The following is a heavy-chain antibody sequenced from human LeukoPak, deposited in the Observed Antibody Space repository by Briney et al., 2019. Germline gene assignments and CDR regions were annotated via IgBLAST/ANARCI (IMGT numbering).Heavy chain of an antibody. CDR1: GFTFSTYS. CDR2: ISSSSSSTI. CDR3: ARPYCTDGVCDYYFDY. Sequence: GGSLRLSCAASGFTFSTYSMNWVRQAPGKGLEWVSYISSSSSSTIYYADSVKGRFTISRDNAKNSLFLHMNSLRAEDTAVYYCARPYCTDGVCDYYFDYWGQGTLVTVSS. V-gene: IGHV3-48*01. J-gene: IGHJ4*02. D-gene: IGHD2-8*01.